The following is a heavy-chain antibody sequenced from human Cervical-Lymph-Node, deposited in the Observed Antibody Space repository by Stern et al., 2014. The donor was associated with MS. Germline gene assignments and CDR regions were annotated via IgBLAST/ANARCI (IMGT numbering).Heavy chain of an antibody. CDR3: ATTRWDLFTWNWFDP. D-gene: IGHD1-26*01. V-gene: IGHV4-61*02. CDR2: IHDSGST. CDR1: GGSISSSGYY. J-gene: IGHJ5*02. Sequence: EQLVESGPGLVKPSQTLSLTCTVSGGSISSSGYYWSWIRQPADKGLEWIGRIHDSGSTYYNPSLKSRVTISMDTAQNSFSLKLPSVTAADTAVYYCATTRWDLFTWNWFDPWGQGTLVTVSS.